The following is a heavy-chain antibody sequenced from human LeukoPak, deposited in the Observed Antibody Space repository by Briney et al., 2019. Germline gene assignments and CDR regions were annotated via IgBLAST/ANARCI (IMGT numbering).Heavy chain of an antibody. CDR2: IYYSGST. CDR1: GGSISSYY. V-gene: IGHV4-59*08. Sequence: SETLSLTCTVSGGSISSYYWSWIRQPPGKGLEWIGYIYYSGSTNYNPSLKSRVTISVDTSKNQFSLKLSSVTAADTAVYYCARSLTMVRGVITEDYYYYGMDVWGQGTTVTVSS. CDR3: ARSLTMVRGVITEDYYYYGMDV. J-gene: IGHJ6*02. D-gene: IGHD3-10*01.